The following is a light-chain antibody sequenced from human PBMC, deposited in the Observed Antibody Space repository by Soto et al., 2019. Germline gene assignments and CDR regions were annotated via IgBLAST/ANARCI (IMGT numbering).Light chain of an antibody. Sequence: QSVLTQPPSESGTPGQSVTISCSGSGSNIGSYTVTWYQHLPGAAPRVLIYRDSERPSGVPDRISGSKSGTSASLTLSGLQPEDEADYYCAAWDESLNGVLFGGGTKLTVL. CDR2: RDS. CDR1: GSNIGSYT. J-gene: IGLJ2*01. CDR3: AAWDESLNGVL. V-gene: IGLV1-44*01.